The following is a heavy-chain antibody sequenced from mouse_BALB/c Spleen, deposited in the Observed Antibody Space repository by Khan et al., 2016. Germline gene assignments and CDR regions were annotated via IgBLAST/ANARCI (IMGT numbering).Heavy chain of an antibody. J-gene: IGHJ2*01. CDR2: ISYSGST. V-gene: IGHV3-2*02. Sequence: EVKLLESGPGLVKPSQSLSLTCTVTGYSITSDYAWNWIRQFPGNKLEWMGYISYSGSTSYNPSLKSRISITRDTSKNQFFLQLNSVTTEDTATYYCARRDDLYYFDYWGQGTTLTVSS. D-gene: IGHD2-4*01. CDR3: ARRDDLYYFDY. CDR1: GYSITSDYA.